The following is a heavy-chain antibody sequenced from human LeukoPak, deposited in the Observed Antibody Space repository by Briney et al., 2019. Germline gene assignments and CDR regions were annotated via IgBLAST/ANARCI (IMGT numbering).Heavy chain of an antibody. CDR3: ARVDDSSGYSSPPPNLDY. J-gene: IGHJ4*02. V-gene: IGHV1-69*04. Sequence: SVKVSCKASGGTFSSYAISWVRQAPGQGLEWMGRIIPILGIANYAQKLQGRVTMTTDTSTSTAYMELRSLRSDDTAVYHCARVDDSSGYSSPPPNLDYWGQGTLVTVSS. CDR2: IIPILGIA. D-gene: IGHD3-22*01. CDR1: GGTFSSYA.